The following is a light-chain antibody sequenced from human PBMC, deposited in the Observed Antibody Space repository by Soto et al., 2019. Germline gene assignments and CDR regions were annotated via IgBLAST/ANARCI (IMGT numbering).Light chain of an antibody. Sequence: QSALTQPASVSGSPGQSITISCTGTSSDVGGYNYVSWYQQHPGKAPKLMIYEVSNRPSGVSNRFSGSKSGNTASLTISGLQTEDEADHYCSSYTTSSTPGVFGTGTKLTVL. V-gene: IGLV2-14*01. CDR2: EVS. CDR3: SSYTTSSTPGV. CDR1: SSDVGGYNY. J-gene: IGLJ1*01.